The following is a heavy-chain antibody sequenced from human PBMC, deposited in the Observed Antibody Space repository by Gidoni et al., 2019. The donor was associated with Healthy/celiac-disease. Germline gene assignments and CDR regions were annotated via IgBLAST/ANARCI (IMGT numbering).Heavy chain of an antibody. J-gene: IGHJ6*02. CDR1: GGSISSSNW. V-gene: IGHV4-4*02. CDR2: IYHSGST. CDR3: ARLRFDYYYYGMDV. D-gene: IGHD4-17*01. Sequence: QVQLQESGPGRVKPSGTLSPTCAVSGGSISSSNWWSWVRQPPGKGLEWIGEIYHSGSTHYNPSLKSRVTISVDKSKNQFSLKLSSVTAADTAVYYCARLRFDYYYYGMDVWGQGTTVTVSS.